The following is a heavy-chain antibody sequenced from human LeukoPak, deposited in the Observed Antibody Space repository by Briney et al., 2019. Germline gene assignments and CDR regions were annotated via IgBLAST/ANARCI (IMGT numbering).Heavy chain of an antibody. V-gene: IGHV1-8*01. CDR3: ARVLNYYDSSDAFDI. J-gene: IGHJ3*02. CDR2: MNPNSGNT. Sequence: ASVKVSCKASGYTFTSYDINWVRQATGQGLEWMGWMNPNSGNTGYAQKFQGRVTMTRDMSTSTVYMELSSLRSEDTAVYYCARVLNYYDSSDAFDIWGQGTMVTVSS. CDR1: GYTFTSYD. D-gene: IGHD3-22*01.